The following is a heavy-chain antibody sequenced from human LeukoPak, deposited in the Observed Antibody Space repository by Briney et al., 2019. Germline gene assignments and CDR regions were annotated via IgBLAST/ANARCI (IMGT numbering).Heavy chain of an antibody. CDR2: IYYSGST. D-gene: IGHD3-10*01. CDR3: AREVAYYYGSGSYYNPTRIDY. CDR1: GGSFSGYY. J-gene: IGHJ4*02. Sequence: PSETLSLTCAVFGGSFSGYYWSWIRQPPGKGLEWIGYIYYSGSTYYNPSLKSRVTISVDTSKNQFSLKLTSVTAADTAVYYCAREVAYYYGSGSYYNPTRIDYWGQGTLVTVSS. V-gene: IGHV4-31*11.